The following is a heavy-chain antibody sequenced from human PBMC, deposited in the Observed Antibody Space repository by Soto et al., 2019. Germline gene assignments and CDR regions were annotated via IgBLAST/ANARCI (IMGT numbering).Heavy chain of an antibody. CDR2: INHSGGT. CDR1: GWSFSGYY. D-gene: IGHD6-13*01. V-gene: IGHV4-34*01. CDR3: AAGTDGGWFDP. Sequence: PSESLTLTCTVYGWSFSGYYWSWIRQPPGKGLEWIGEINHSGGTNYNPSLKSRVTISVDTSKNQFSLKLSSVTAADTAVYYCAAGTDGGWFDPWGQGTLVTVSS. J-gene: IGHJ5*02.